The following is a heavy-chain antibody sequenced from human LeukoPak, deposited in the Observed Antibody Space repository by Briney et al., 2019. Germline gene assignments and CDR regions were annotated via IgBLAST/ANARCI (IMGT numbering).Heavy chain of an antibody. CDR1: GFTFSNAW. CDR3: TTERLLWFGGFVNYYGMDV. V-gene: IGHV3-15*01. D-gene: IGHD3-10*01. CDR2: IKSKTDGGTT. J-gene: IGHJ6*02. Sequence: GGSLRLSCAASGFTFSNAWMSWVRQAPGKGLEWVGRIKSKTDGGTTDYAAPVKGRFTISRDDSKNTLYLQMNSLKTEDTAVYYRTTERLLWFGGFVNYYGMDVWGQGTTVTVSS.